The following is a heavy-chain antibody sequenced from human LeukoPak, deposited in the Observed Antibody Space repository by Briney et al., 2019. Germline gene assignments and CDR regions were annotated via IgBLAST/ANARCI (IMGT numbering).Heavy chain of an antibody. CDR2: ISSNGGST. CDR3: ARDRSGGGDAFDI. Sequence: PGGSLRLSCAASGFTFSSYAMHWVRQAPGKGLEYVSAISSNGGSTYYANSVKGRFTISRDNSKNTLYLQMGSLRAEDMAMYYCARDRSGGGDAFDIWGQGTMVTVSS. D-gene: IGHD3-16*01. V-gene: IGHV3-64*01. J-gene: IGHJ3*02. CDR1: GFTFSSYA.